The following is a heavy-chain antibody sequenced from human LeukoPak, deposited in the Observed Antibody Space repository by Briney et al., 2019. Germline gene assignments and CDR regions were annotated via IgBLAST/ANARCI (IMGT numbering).Heavy chain of an antibody. D-gene: IGHD6-13*01. J-gene: IGHJ4*02. CDR1: GGSFSGYY. V-gene: IGHV4-34*01. Sequence: SETLSLTCAVYGGSFSGYYRSWIRQPPGKGLEWIGEINHSGSTNYNPSLKSRVTISVDTSKNQFSLKLSSVTAADTAVYYCARVRPYWVAAAGSGYWGQGTLVTVSS. CDR2: INHSGST. CDR3: ARVRPYWVAAAGSGY.